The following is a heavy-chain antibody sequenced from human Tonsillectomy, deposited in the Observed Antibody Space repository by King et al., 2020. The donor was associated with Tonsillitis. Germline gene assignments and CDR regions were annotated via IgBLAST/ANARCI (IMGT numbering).Heavy chain of an antibody. CDR1: GFTFSSFG. J-gene: IGHJ4*02. CDR2: IRYDGRNE. Sequence: HVQLVESGGGVVQPGGSLRVSCAASGFTFSSFGMHWVRQAPGKGLEWVAFIRYDGRNEYYADSVKGRFTISRDNSKNTLYLQINSLRAEDTAVYYCAKVGYYYGSGSVYFDYWGQGTLVTVSS. V-gene: IGHV3-30*02. CDR3: AKVGYYYGSGSVYFDY. D-gene: IGHD3-10*01.